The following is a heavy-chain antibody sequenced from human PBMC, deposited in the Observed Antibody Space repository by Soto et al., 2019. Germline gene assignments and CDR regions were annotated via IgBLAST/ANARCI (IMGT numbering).Heavy chain of an antibody. CDR2: ISTYNGNT. CDR3: AKEGPYINSWSTAGYCQN. J-gene: IGHJ1*01. CDR1: GYTFTSYG. Sequence: GASVKVSCKASGYTFTSYGISWVRQAPGQGLEWMGWISTYNGNTNYAQNLQDRVTMTTDTSTSTAYMELRSLRSDDTAVYYCAKEGPYINSWSTAGYCQNWGQGTLVTVSS. D-gene: IGHD2-21*02. V-gene: IGHV1-18*04.